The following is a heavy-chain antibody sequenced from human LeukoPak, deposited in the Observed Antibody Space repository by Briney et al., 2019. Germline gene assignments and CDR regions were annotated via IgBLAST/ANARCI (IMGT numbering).Heavy chain of an antibody. V-gene: IGHV4-4*07. CDR2: IYTSGST. Sequence: SETLSLTCTVSGGSISSYYWSWIRQPAGKGLEWIGRIYTSGSTNYNPSLKSRVTISVDTSKNQFSLKLSSVTAADTAVYYCARHSTPEYYYGSGSYYSYYGMDVWGQGTTVTVSS. CDR3: ARHSTPEYYYGSGSYYSYYGMDV. CDR1: GGSISSYY. D-gene: IGHD3-10*01. J-gene: IGHJ6*02.